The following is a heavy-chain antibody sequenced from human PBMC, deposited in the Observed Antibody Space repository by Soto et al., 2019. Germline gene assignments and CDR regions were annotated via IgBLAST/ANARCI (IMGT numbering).Heavy chain of an antibody. D-gene: IGHD3-10*01. CDR1: GGSISSSNW. V-gene: IGHV4-4*02. CDR3: ARDSGYYGSGSSYYYYGMDV. Sequence: SETLSLTCAVSGGSISSSNWWSWVRQPPGKGLEWIGEIYHSGSTNYNPSLKSRVTISVDKSKNQFSLKLSSVTAADTAVYYCARDSGYYGSGSSYYYYGMDVWGQGTTVTVS. CDR2: IYHSGST. J-gene: IGHJ6*02.